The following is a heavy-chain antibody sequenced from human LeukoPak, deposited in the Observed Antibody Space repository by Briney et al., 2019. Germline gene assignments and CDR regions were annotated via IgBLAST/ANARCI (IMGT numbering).Heavy chain of an antibody. CDR3: ARRRAEGGSNGHYNWFDP. Sequence: SETLSLTCTVSGDSITSYYWSWIRQPPGKGLEWIGSMSYSGSTNYNPSLKSRVTMSVDTTKNQFSLRLNSVTAADTAVYYCARRRAEGGSNGHYNWFDPWGQGTLVTVS. CDR2: MSYSGST. D-gene: IGHD6-13*01. V-gene: IGHV4-59*08. J-gene: IGHJ5*02. CDR1: GDSITSYY.